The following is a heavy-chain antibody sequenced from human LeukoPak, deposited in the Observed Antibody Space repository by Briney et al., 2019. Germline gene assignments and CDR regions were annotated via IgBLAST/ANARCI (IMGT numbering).Heavy chain of an antibody. D-gene: IGHD6-13*01. J-gene: IGHJ4*02. Sequence: GGSLRLSCAASGFTFSSYAMHWVRQAPGKGLEWVAVISYDGSNKYYADSVKGRFTISRDNSKNTLYLQMNSLRAEDTAVYYCARGSIAAAGDELDYWGQGTLVTVSS. CDR2: ISYDGSNK. CDR1: GFTFSSYA. V-gene: IGHV3-30-3*01. CDR3: ARGSIAAAGDELDY.